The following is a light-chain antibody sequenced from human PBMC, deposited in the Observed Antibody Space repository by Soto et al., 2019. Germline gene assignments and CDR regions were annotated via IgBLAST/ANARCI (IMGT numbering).Light chain of an antibody. V-gene: IGKV3-11*01. CDR2: DAS. Sequence: EIVLTQSPATLSLSPWERATLSCRASQSVKTFLVWYQQRPGQAPRLLIYDASHRAAGIPTRFSGTGSGTEFTLTISSLQSEDFALYYCQQFYRWPWTFGPGTKVDIK. CDR3: QQFYRWPWT. J-gene: IGKJ1*01. CDR1: QSVKTF.